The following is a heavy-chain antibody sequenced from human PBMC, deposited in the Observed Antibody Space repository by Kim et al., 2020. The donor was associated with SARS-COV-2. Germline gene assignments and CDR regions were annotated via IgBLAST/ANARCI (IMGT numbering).Heavy chain of an antibody. D-gene: IGHD6-13*01. CDR3: ARQRGSSSWTDY. J-gene: IGHJ4*02. Sequence: YSPSFQGQVTISADKSISTTYLQWSSLKASDTAMYYCARQRGSSSWTDYWGQGTLVTVSS. V-gene: IGHV5-51*01.